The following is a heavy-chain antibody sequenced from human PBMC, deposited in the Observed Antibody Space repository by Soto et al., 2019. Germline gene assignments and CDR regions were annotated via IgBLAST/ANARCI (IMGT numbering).Heavy chain of an antibody. J-gene: IGHJ4*02. V-gene: IGHV4-34*01. CDR1: GVSFSGYY. CDR2: INHSGST. CDR3: ARATLTGYSPFDY. Sequence: SETLSLTCAVYGVSFSGYYWSWIRQPPGKGLEWIGEINHSGSTNYNPSLKSRVTISVDTSKNQFSLKLSSVTAADTAVYYCARATLTGYSPFDYWGQGTLVTVS. D-gene: IGHD3-9*01.